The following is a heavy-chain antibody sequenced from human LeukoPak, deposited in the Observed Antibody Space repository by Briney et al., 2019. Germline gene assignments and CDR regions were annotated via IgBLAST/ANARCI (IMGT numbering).Heavy chain of an antibody. J-gene: IGHJ4*02. CDR2: IYYSGST. V-gene: IGHV4-59*01. D-gene: IGHD3-10*01. CDR1: GGSISSYY. CDR3: ARDRPGDGSGSYSFFDY. Sequence: SSETLSLTCTVSGGSISSYYWSWIRQPPGKGLEWIGYIYYSGSTNYNPSLKSRVTISVDTSKNQFSLKLSSVTAADTAVYYCARDRPGDGSGSYSFFDYWGQGTLVTVSS.